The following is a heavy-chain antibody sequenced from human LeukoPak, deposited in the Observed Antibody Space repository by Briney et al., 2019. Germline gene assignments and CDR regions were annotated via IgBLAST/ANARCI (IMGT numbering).Heavy chain of an antibody. Sequence: PGGSLRLSCAASGFTFSSYAMSWVRQAPGKGLEWVSAISGSGGSTYYADSVKGRFTISRDNSKNTLYLQMNSLRAEDTAVYYCAKDAGYSGSYWRPFDHWGQGTLVTVSS. D-gene: IGHD1-26*01. CDR2: ISGSGGST. CDR1: GFTFSSYA. CDR3: AKDAGYSGSYWRPFDH. V-gene: IGHV3-23*01. J-gene: IGHJ4*02.